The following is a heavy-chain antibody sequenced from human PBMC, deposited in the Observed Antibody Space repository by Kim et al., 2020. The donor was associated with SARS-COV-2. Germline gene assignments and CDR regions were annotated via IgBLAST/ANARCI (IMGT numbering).Heavy chain of an antibody. CDR3: GKEDQTISDYWSGFYDS. D-gene: IGHD3-3*01. Sequence: GGSLRLSCATSGFTFSTHAMIWVRQAQGKGLEWVSAISSSGADSLYAGSVKGRFTISRDNSKNTLYLQMNSLRAEDTAMYYCGKEDQTISDYWSGFYDSWGQGTLVTVSS. J-gene: IGHJ4*02. CDR1: GFTFSTHA. CDR2: ISSSGADS. V-gene: IGHV3-23*01.